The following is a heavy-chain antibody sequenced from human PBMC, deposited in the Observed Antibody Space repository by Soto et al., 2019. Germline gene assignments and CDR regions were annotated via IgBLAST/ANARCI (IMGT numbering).Heavy chain of an antibody. CDR1: GGSFSGYY. V-gene: IGHV4-34*01. J-gene: IGHJ4*02. D-gene: IGHD3-22*01. CDR2: INHSGST. CDR3: ARVTGYSNRSSGQLQYFDY. Sequence: SETLSLTCAVYGGSFSGYYWSWIRQPPGKGLEWIGEINHSGSTNYNPSLKSRVTISVDTSKNQFSLKLSSVTAADTAVYYCARVTGYSNRSSGQLQYFDYWGQGTLVTVSS.